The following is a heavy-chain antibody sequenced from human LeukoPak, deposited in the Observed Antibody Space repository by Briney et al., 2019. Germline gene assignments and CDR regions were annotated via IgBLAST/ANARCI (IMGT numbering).Heavy chain of an antibody. V-gene: IGHV3-30*03. D-gene: IGHD3-22*01. CDR2: ISYDGNNK. J-gene: IGHJ4*02. CDR3: ARVFPQYYYHNSDYIGVDY. CDR1: GFTFSSCG. Sequence: PGGSLRLSCAASGFTFSSCGMHWVRQAPGEGLEWVAVISYDGNNKYYADSVKGRFTISRDNSKNTLYLQMNSLRAEDTAVYYCARVFPQYYYHNSDYIGVDYWGQGTLVTVSS.